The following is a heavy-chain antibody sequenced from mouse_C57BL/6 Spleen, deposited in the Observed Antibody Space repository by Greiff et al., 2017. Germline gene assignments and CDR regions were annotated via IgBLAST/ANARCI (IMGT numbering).Heavy chain of an antibody. CDR2: IYPGSGST. CDR1: GYTFTSYW. D-gene: IGHD2-4*01. J-gene: IGHJ4*01. CDR3: ARQRDYDVDYAMDY. Sequence: QVQLQQPGAELVKPGASVKMSCKASGYTFTSYWITWVKQRPGQGLAWIGDIYPGSGSTNYNEKFKSKATLTVDTSSSTAYMQLSSLTSEDSAVYYCARQRDYDVDYAMDYWGQGTSVTVSS. V-gene: IGHV1-55*01.